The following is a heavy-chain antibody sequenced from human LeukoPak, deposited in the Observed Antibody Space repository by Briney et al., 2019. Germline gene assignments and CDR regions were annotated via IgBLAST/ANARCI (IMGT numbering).Heavy chain of an antibody. CDR1: GGSFSGYY. J-gene: IGHJ5*02. D-gene: IGHD3-9*01. CDR2: INHSGST. V-gene: IGHV4-34*01. Sequence: PSETLSLTCAVYGGSFSGYYWSWIRQPPGTGLEWIGEINHSGSTNYNPSLKSRVTISVDTSKNQFSPKLSSVTAADTAVYYCARGRAGYDILTAWRSNWFDPWGQGTLVTVSS. CDR3: ARGRAGYDILTAWRSNWFDP.